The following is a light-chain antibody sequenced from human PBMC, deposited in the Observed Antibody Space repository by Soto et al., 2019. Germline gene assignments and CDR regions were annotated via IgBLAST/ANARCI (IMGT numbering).Light chain of an antibody. Sequence: QSVLTQPASVFGSPGQSITISCTGTSSDVGGYIYVSWYQQHPGKAPKLMIYYVTSRPSGVSYRFSGSKSGNTASLTISGLQAEDEADYYCSSYTTSSSYVFGSGTKVTVL. J-gene: IGLJ1*01. CDR2: YVT. V-gene: IGLV2-14*01. CDR1: SSDVGGYIY. CDR3: SSYTTSSSYV.